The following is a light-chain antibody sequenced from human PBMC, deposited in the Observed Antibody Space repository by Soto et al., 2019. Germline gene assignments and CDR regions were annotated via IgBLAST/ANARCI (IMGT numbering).Light chain of an antibody. CDR1: SSDIGGYDY. V-gene: IGLV2-14*01. CDR3: NSYTTSSSLYV. CDR2: DVS. Sequence: QSALTQPASVSGSPGQSITISCTGTSSDIGGYDYVSWYQQYPGKAPKLMIYDVSNRPSGVSVRFSGSKSANTASLTISGLQAEDEADYYCNSYTTSSSLYVFGTGTKVTVL. J-gene: IGLJ1*01.